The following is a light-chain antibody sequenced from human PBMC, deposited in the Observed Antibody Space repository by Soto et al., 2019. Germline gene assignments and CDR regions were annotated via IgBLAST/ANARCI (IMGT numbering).Light chain of an antibody. Sequence: SSRASQSVSSNLAWYQQKPGQAPRLLIYGASTRATGIPARFSGSGSGTDFTLTISCLQSEEFATYYCQQYYSYPITVGQGTRLEI. V-gene: IGKV3-15*01. CDR3: QQYYSYPIT. CDR2: GAS. J-gene: IGKJ5*01. CDR1: QSVSSN.